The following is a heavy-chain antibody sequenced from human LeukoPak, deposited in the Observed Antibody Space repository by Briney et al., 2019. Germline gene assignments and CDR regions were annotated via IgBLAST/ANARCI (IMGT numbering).Heavy chain of an antibody. D-gene: IGHD3-3*01. V-gene: IGHV4-59*08. CDR3: ARHLSVDYDFWSGYSPGYFDL. J-gene: IGHJ2*01. CDR2: IYYSGST. CDR1: GGSISSYY. Sequence: SETLSLTCTASGGSISSYYWSWIRQPPGKGLEWIGYIYYSGSTNYNPSLKSRVTISVDKSKNQFSLKLSSVTAADTAVYYCARHLSVDYDFWSGYSPGYFDLWGRGTLVTVSS.